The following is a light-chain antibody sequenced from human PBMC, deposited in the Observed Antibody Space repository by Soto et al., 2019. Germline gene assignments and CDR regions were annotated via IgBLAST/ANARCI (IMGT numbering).Light chain of an antibody. CDR3: SSYKYSSTFV. CDR2: DDN. CDR1: SSDFGGYNY. J-gene: IGLJ1*01. Sequence: SALTQPASVSGSPGQSISISCAGISSDFGGYNYVSWYQQHPGKVPKLLIYDDNNRPSGVSTRFSGSKSGNTASLTISGLRAEDEADYYCSSYKYSSTFVFGTGTKVTVL. V-gene: IGLV2-14*01.